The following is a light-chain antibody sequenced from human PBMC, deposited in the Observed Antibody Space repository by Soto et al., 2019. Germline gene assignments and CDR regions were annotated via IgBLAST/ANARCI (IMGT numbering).Light chain of an antibody. Sequence: QAVVTQPASVSGSPGQSITISCTGTSSDIGNYNYVSWYQQHPGKAPKLIIYEVNYRPSGVSNRFSGSKSGNTASLTVSGLQADDEADYFCSSYTKSTFYVFGTGTKLTVL. CDR2: EVN. V-gene: IGLV2-14*01. CDR3: SSYTKSTFYV. CDR1: SSDIGNYNY. J-gene: IGLJ1*01.